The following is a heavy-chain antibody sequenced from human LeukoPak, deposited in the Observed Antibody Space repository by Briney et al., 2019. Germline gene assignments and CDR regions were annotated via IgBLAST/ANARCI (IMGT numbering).Heavy chain of an antibody. D-gene: IGHD5-12*01. J-gene: IGHJ3*02. CDR2: IWNDGSHK. CDR3: ARLSGYEKGYVFDI. CDR1: GFTLSSYG. Sequence: GGSLRLSCAVSGFTLSSYGMHWVRQAPGRGLEWVAVIWNDGSHKYYADSVKGRFTISRDNSKNTLYLQMNSLRAEDTAVYYCARLSGYEKGYVFDIWGQGTMVTVSS. V-gene: IGHV3-33*01.